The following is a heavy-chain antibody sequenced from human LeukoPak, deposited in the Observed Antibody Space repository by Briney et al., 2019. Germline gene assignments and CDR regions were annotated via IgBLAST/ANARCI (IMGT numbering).Heavy chain of an antibody. Sequence: ASVKVSCKASGYTFTSYAMHWVRQAPGQRLEWMGWINAGNGNTKYSQKFQGRVTITRDTSASTAYMELSSLRSEDTAVYYCARGDLGPYYYYGMDVWGQGTTVTVSS. J-gene: IGHJ6*02. V-gene: IGHV1-3*01. CDR2: INAGNGNT. D-gene: IGHD2-21*02. CDR3: ARGDLGPYYYYGMDV. CDR1: GYTFTSYA.